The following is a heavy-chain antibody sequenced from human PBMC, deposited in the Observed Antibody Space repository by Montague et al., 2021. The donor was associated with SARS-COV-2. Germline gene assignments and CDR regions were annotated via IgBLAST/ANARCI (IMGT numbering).Heavy chain of an antibody. J-gene: IGHJ4*02. CDR3: TRAVWGVRDY. CDR2: TYYRSKWSN. CDR1: GDSVASNSVR. D-gene: IGHD3-10*01. V-gene: IGHV6-1*01. Sequence: CAISGDSVASNSVRWNWIRQSPSRGLEWLGRTYYRSKWSNEYALSVKSRITITPDTSKNQLSLQLTSVIPEDTAVYYCTRAVWGVRDYWGQGSLVTVSS.